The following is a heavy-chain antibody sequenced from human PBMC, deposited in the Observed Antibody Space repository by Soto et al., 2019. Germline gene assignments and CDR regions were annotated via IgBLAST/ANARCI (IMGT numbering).Heavy chain of an antibody. CDR2: VYYSGST. J-gene: IGHJ3*02. CDR1: GGSISTYY. Sequence: PSETLSLTCTVSGGSISTYYWSWIRQPPGKGLEWIGYVYYSGSTNYNPSVKSRVSISADTSKNQFSLKLYSVTAADTAVYFCARKYGGNFPNWAFDIWGQGTMVTVSS. CDR3: ARKYGGNFPNWAFDI. V-gene: IGHV4-59*01. D-gene: IGHD2-21*02.